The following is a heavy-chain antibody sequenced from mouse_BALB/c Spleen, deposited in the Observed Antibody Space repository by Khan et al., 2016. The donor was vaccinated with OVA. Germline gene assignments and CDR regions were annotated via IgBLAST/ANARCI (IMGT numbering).Heavy chain of an antibody. CDR2: ISSGGDYT. J-gene: IGHJ3*01. CDR1: GFIFSSYS. D-gene: IGHD4-1*01. CDR3: ASHLTGSFAY. Sequence: EVMLVESGGDLVKPGGSLKLSCAASGFIFSSYSMSWVRQTPDKRLEWVATISSGGDYTYYPDSVKGRFTISRDDAKNTLYLQMSSLKSEDTAMYYCASHLTGSFAYGGQGTLVTVSA. V-gene: IGHV5-6*01.